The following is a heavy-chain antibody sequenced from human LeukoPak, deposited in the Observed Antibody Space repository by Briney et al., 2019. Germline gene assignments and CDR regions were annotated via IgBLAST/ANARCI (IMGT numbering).Heavy chain of an antibody. D-gene: IGHD3/OR15-3a*01. CDR3: ARWTLEGYLDY. Sequence: GRSLRLSCAASGFTFSSYGMHWVRQAPGKGLEWVAVIWYDGSNKYYADSVKGRFTISRDNSKNTLYLQMNSLRAEDTAVYYCARWTLEGYLDYWGQGTLVTVSS. J-gene: IGHJ4*02. CDR1: GFTFSSYG. V-gene: IGHV3-33*01. CDR2: IWYDGSNK.